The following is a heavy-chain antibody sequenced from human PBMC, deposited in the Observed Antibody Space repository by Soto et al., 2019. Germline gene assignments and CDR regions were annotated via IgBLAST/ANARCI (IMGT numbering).Heavy chain of an antibody. CDR2: INRDSSII. V-gene: IGHV3-48*01. CDR3: LNGDYY. Sequence: EEQLVESGGGLVQPGGSLRLSCAASGFSFNSHYMTWVRQPPGKGLEWVSSINRDSSIIYYADSVRGRFTISRDNAQNSLYLQMNSGSADDTAVYFCLNGDYYVGQGTLVTVSS. CDR1: GFSFNSHY. J-gene: IGHJ4*02. D-gene: IGHD2-21*02.